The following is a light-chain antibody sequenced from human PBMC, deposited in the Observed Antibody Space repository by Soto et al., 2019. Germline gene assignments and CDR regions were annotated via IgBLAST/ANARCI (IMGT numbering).Light chain of an antibody. J-gene: IGKJ1*01. CDR1: QSVRNDY. V-gene: IGKV3-20*01. CDR3: QEYGTSRT. Sequence: ENVLTQSPGTLSLSPGERATLSCRASQSVRNDYLAWYQQRPGQAPRLLISGASSRATGIPDRFSGSGSGTDFTLTISRLEPEDFAVYYCQEYGTSRTFGQVTKVDIK. CDR2: GAS.